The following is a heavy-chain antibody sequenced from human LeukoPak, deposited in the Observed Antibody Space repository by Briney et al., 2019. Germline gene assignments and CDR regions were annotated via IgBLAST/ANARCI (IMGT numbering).Heavy chain of an antibody. CDR1: GGSISSYY. V-gene: IGHV4-59*01. CDR3: ATSLPLFKYYYDSSGYHLNV. J-gene: IGHJ6*04. D-gene: IGHD3-22*01. Sequence: SETLSLTCTVSGGSISSYYWSWIRQPPGKGLEWIGYIYYSGSTNYNPSLKSRVTISVDTSKDQFSLKLSSVTAADTAAYYCATSLPLFKYYYDSSGYHLNVWGKGTTVTVSS. CDR2: IYYSGST.